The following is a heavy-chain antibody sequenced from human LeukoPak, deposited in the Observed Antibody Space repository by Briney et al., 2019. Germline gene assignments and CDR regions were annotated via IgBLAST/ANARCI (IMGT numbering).Heavy chain of an antibody. CDR1: GGPFSGYY. CDR3: ARVGYSYGYFDY. V-gene: IGHV4-34*01. Sequence: SETLSLTCAVYGGPFSGYYWSWIRQPPGKGLEWIGEINHSGSTNYNPSLKSRVTISVDTSKNQFSLKLSSVTAADTAVYYCARVGYSYGYFDYWGQGTLVTVSS. J-gene: IGHJ4*02. D-gene: IGHD5-18*01. CDR2: INHSGST.